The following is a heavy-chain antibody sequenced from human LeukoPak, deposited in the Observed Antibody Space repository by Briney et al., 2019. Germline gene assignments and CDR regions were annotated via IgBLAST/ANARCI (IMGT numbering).Heavy chain of an antibody. CDR2: IYPGDSDT. V-gene: IGHV5-51*01. CDR1: GYTFSSYN. D-gene: IGHD5-24*01. Sequence: KVSCKASGYTFSSYNIHWVRQAPGQGLEWMGIIYPGDSDTRYSPSFQGQVTISADKSISTAYLQWSSLKASDTAVYYCARRSGLHNDYWGQGTLVTVSS. CDR3: ARRSGLHNDY. J-gene: IGHJ4*02.